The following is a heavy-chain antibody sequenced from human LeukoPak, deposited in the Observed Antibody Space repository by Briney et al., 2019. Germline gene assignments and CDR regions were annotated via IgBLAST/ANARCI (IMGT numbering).Heavy chain of an antibody. Sequence: ASVKVSCKASGYTFTDYYMHWVRQAPGQGLEWMGRINPNSGGTDYAQKFQGRVTMTRDTSINTLYMELSRLTSDDTAVYYCARDASTTSLLSGCDHWGQGTLVTASS. CDR2: INPNSGGT. CDR1: GYTFTDYY. CDR3: ARDASTTSLLSGCDH. V-gene: IGHV1-2*02. J-gene: IGHJ4*02. D-gene: IGHD2/OR15-2a*01.